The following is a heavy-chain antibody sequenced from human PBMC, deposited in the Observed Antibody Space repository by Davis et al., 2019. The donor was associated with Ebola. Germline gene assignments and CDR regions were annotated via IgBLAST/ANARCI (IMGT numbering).Heavy chain of an antibody. D-gene: IGHD5-18*01. J-gene: IGHJ5*02. Sequence: ASVKVSCKASGYTFAAHYIHWVRQAPGQGLEWMGRINPNFGGKIYAQKFQDGVTMTIDTSINTAYLELDRLRSDDTAVYYCARGHTYGRWDDWFDPWGQGTLVTVSS. V-gene: IGHV1-2*06. CDR1: GYTFAAHY. CDR2: INPNFGGK. CDR3: ARGHTYGRWDDWFDP.